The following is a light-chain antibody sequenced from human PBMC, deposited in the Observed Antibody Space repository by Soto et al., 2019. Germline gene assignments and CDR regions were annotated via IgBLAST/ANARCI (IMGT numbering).Light chain of an antibody. CDR2: DAS. CDR1: QSFSGM. CDR3: QQYHSYST. V-gene: IGKV1-5*01. Sequence: DIQMTQSPSTLSASVGDRVTISCRASQSFSGMLAWYQQKPGKAPKLLIYDASSLESGVPSRFSGSGSGTEFTLTISSLQPDDFATYFCQQYHSYSTFGQGTKLEIK. J-gene: IGKJ2*01.